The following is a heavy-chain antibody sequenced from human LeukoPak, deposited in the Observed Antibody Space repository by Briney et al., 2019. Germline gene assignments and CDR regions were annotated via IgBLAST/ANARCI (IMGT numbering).Heavy chain of an antibody. V-gene: IGHV3-30*02. D-gene: IGHD5-18*01. CDR3: ARDDSYGYLWLDY. Sequence: GGSLRLSCAASGFTFSSYGMHWVRQAPGKGLEWVAFVRYDGSNKYYADSVKGRFTISRDSSKNTLYLQMNSLRPEDTAVYYCARDDSYGYLWLDYWGQGTLVTVSS. CDR2: VRYDGSNK. CDR1: GFTFSSYG. J-gene: IGHJ4*02.